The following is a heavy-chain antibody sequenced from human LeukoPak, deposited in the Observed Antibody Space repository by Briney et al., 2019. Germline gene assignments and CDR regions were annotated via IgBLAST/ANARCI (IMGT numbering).Heavy chain of an antibody. CDR2: SGTDGDT. Sequence: TGGSLRLSCVLSGFTFTSAPMNWVRQALGKGLEWVSTSGTDGDTYYADSVKGRFTISRDNSKNTVHLQMTSLRVEDTAVYYCATKTPGNYPYDYWGQGTLVIVSP. CDR3: ATKTPGNYPYDY. CDR1: GFTFTSAP. D-gene: IGHD3-22*01. J-gene: IGHJ4*02. V-gene: IGHV3-23*01.